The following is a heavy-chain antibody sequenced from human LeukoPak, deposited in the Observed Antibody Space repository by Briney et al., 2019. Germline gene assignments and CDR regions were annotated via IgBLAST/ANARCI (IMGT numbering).Heavy chain of an antibody. CDR1: GYTFAAYY. CDR2: LNPNSGDT. Sequence: GASVKVSCTASGYTFAAYYVHWVRQAPGQGLEWMGWLNPNSGDTNYAQKFQDRVTMTRDTSISTAYLQMSRLRSDDTAVYYCARAPLCDSSSCYTGSNWFVPWGQGTLVTVSS. CDR3: ARAPLCDSSSCYTGSNWFVP. V-gene: IGHV1-2*02. J-gene: IGHJ5*02. D-gene: IGHD3-22*01.